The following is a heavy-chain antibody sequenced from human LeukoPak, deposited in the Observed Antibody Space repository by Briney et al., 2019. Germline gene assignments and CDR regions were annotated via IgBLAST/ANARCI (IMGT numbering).Heavy chain of an antibody. J-gene: IGHJ6*03. V-gene: IGHV1-18*04. CDR3: ARLPNYYYMDV. CDR2: ISAYNGNT. CDR1: GYTFTSYY. Sequence: GASVKVSCKASGYTFTSYYMHWVRQAPGQGLEWMGWISAYNGNTNYAQKLQGRVTMTTDTSTSTAYMELRSLRSDDTAVYYCARLPNYYYMDVWGKGTTVTVSS.